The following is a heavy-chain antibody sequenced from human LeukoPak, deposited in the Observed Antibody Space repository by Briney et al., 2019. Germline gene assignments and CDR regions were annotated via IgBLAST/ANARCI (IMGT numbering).Heavy chain of an antibody. Sequence: SETLSLTCTVSGGSISSYYWSWIRQPPGKGLEWIGYIYYSGSTNYNPSLKSRVTISVDTSKNQFSLKLSSVTAADTAVYYCARGLMGELLSQYYYYMDVWGKGTTVTVSS. J-gene: IGHJ6*03. V-gene: IGHV4-59*01. D-gene: IGHD1-26*01. CDR2: IYYSGST. CDR1: GGSISSYY. CDR3: ARGLMGELLSQYYYYMDV.